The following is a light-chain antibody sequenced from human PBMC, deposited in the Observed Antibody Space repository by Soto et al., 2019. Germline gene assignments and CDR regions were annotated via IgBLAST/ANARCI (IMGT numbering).Light chain of an antibody. CDR3: QQYVHCPPET. CDR1: QSVSGY. CDR2: DAS. V-gene: IGKV3-11*01. Sequence: EIVLTQSPDTLSLSPGERATLSCRASQSVSGYLGWYQQKPGQAPRLLIYDASNRATGIAARFSGSGSGTEFTLTISSLQSEDVAVYYCQQYVHCPPETFGQGTTVEIK. J-gene: IGKJ1*01.